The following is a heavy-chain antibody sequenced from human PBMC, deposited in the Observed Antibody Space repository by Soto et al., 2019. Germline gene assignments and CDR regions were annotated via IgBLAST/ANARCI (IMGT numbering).Heavy chain of an antibody. J-gene: IGHJ4*02. CDR1: GYNFNQYY. CDR3: ATGPDDSDVPRWDH. CDR2: INLRGGTT. Sequence: QVQLVQSGPEVRKPGASVRLSCATSGYNFNQYYIHWVRQAPGQGLEWMGIINLRGGTTEYAHKFRGRVTVTGDTSTRTSYMELRTLRSEDTAVYFCATGPDDSDVPRWDHWGQGTLITVSS. D-gene: IGHD4-17*01. V-gene: IGHV1-46*02.